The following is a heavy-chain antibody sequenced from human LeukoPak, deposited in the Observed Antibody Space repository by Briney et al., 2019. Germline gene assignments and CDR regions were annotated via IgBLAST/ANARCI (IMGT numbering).Heavy chain of an antibody. CDR1: GYTFTSHY. Sequence: VASVTVSCKASGYTFTSHYMHWVRQAPGEGLEGMGIIHPSGGSTTYAQKFQGRVTMTTDTSTSTVYMELSSLRSEDTALYYCARITMTTSGWYFDLWGRGTLVTVSS. D-gene: IGHD3-22*01. V-gene: IGHV1-46*01. J-gene: IGHJ2*01. CDR3: ARITMTTSGWYFDL. CDR2: IHPSGGST.